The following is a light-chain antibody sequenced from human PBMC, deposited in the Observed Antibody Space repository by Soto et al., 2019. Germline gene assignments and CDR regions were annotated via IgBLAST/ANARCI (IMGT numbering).Light chain of an antibody. CDR1: SGDSNYA. V-gene: IGLV4-69*01. CDR2: INSDGSH. Sequence: QLVLTQSPSASAPLGASVKLTCTLSSGDSNYAIAWHQQQPEKGPRYVMKINSDGSHYKGDGIPDRFSGSSSGTERYLTISGLQSEDEADYYCQTWATGIFGGGTKLTVL. CDR3: QTWATGI. J-gene: IGLJ2*01.